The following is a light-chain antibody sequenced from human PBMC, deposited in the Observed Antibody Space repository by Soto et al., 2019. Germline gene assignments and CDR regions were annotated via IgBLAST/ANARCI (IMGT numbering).Light chain of an antibody. Sequence: QSVLTQPPSVSGAPGQRVTISCTGSSSNIGSSFDVHWYQHLPGTAPKLLIYGNTNRPSGVPDRFSGSKSGNSASLAITGLQAEDEADYYCQSYDTILSGSVFGGGTK. CDR1: SSNIGSSFD. CDR2: GNT. V-gene: IGLV1-40*01. CDR3: QSYDTILSGSV. J-gene: IGLJ2*01.